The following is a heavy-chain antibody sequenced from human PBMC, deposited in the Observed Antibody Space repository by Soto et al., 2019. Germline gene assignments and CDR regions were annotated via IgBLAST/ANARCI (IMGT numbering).Heavy chain of an antibody. CDR3: ARELLDTAMVSSPPNY. CDR1: GFTFSSYG. CDR2: IWYDGSNK. V-gene: IGHV3-33*01. D-gene: IGHD5-18*01. Sequence: GGSLRLSCAASGFTFSSYGMHWVRQAPGKGLEWVAVIWYDGSNKYYADSVKGRFTISRDNSKNTLYLQMNSLRAEDTAVYYCARELLDTAMVSSPPNYWGQGTLVTVSS. J-gene: IGHJ4*02.